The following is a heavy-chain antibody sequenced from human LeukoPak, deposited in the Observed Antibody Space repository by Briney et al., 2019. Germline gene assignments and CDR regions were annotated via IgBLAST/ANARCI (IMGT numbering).Heavy chain of an antibody. CDR2: IIPIFGTA. D-gene: IGHD2-2*01. Sequence: SVKVSCKASGGTFSSYAISWVRQAPGQGLEWMGRIIPIFGTANYAQKFQGRVTITTDESTSTAYMELSSLRSEDTAVYYCADCSSTSCYYYYYMDVWGKGATVTVSS. J-gene: IGHJ6*03. V-gene: IGHV1-69*05. CDR3: ADCSSTSCYYYYYMDV. CDR1: GGTFSSYA.